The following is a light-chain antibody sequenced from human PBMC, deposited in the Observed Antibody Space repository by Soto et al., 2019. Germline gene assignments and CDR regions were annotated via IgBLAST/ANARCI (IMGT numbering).Light chain of an antibody. CDR2: GAS. CDR3: QQRSNWPLT. Sequence: EVVMTQSPATLSVSPGERATLSCRASQSVSINLAWYQQKLGQAPRLVIYGASTGATGIPARFSGSGSGTDFTLTISSLESEDFAVYYCQQRSNWPLTFGPGTKVDIK. CDR1: QSVSIN. J-gene: IGKJ3*01. V-gene: IGKV3-15*01.